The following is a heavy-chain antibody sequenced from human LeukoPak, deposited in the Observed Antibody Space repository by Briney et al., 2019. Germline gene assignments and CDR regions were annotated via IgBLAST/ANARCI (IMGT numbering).Heavy chain of an antibody. D-gene: IGHD1-26*01. CDR1: GFSLSGYW. J-gene: IGHJ4*02. CDR3: TRVAGSGSVD. Sequence: GGSLRLSCVASGFSLSGYWMYWVRQAPGKGLVWVSRINSDASTTSYADSVKGRFTISRDNAKNTLHLQMNSLRAEDTAVYYCTRVAGSGSVDWGQGTLVTVSS. V-gene: IGHV3-74*01. CDR2: INSDASTT.